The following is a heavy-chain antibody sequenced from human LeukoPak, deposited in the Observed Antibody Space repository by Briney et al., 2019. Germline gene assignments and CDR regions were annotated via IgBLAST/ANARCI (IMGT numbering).Heavy chain of an antibody. V-gene: IGHV4-61*01. J-gene: IGHJ4*02. CDR2: IYYSGST. CDR1: GGSVSSGSYY. D-gene: IGHD4-17*01. Sequence: SETLSLTCTVSGGSVSSGSYYWSWIRQPPGKGLEWIGYIYYSGSTNYNPSLKSRVTISVDTSKNQFSLKLSSVTAADTAVYYCVRDSYGDLNYWGQGTLVTVSS. CDR3: VRDSYGDLNY.